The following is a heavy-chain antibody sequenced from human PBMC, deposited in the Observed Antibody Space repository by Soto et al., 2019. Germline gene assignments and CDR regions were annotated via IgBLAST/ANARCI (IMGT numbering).Heavy chain of an antibody. D-gene: IGHD1-1*01. CDR1: GGSISSYC. V-gene: IGHV4-59*01. CDR3: ARGATGTTYYYTDV. CDR2: IYYSGST. J-gene: IGHJ6*03. Sequence: SETLSLTCTVSGGSISSYCWSWIRQPPGKGLEWIGYIYYSGSTNYNPSLKSRVTISVDTSKNQFSLKLSSVTAADTAVYYCARGATGTTYYYTDVWGKGTTVTVSS.